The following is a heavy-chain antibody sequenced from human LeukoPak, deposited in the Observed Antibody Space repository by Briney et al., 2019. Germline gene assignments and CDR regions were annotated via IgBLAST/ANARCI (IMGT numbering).Heavy chain of an antibody. V-gene: IGHV3-23*01. CDR2: ISGSGGST. Sequence: PGGSLRLSCAASGFTFSSYAMSWVRQAPGKGLEWVSAISGSGGSTYYADSVKGRFNISRDNSKNTLYLQMNSLRAEDTAVYYCAKDLPYYDFWSGHYPPYYYYYGMDVWGQGTTVTVSS. CDR3: AKDLPYYDFWSGHYPPYYYYYGMDV. CDR1: GFTFSSYA. D-gene: IGHD3-3*01. J-gene: IGHJ6*02.